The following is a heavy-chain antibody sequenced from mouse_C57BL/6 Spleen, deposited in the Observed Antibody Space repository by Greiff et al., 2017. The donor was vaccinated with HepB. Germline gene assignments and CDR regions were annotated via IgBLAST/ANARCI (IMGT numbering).Heavy chain of an antibody. CDR3: ARVGIYDGYDY. CDR1: GFTFSDYY. J-gene: IGHJ2*01. D-gene: IGHD2-3*01. Sequence: EVKLMESEGGLVQPGSSMKLSCTASGFTFSDYYMAWVRQVPEKGLEWVANINYDGSSTYYLDSLKSRFIISRDNAKNILYLQMSSLKSEDTATYYCARVGIYDGYDYWGQGTTLTVSS. V-gene: IGHV5-16*01. CDR2: INYDGSST.